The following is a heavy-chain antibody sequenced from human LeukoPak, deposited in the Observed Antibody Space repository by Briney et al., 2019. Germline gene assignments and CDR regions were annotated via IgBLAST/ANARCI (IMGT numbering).Heavy chain of an antibody. CDR3: ARGPRDSTTWYANY. CDR1: GVSFSGYY. V-gene: IGHV4-34*01. D-gene: IGHD6-13*01. J-gene: IGHJ4*02. CDR2: INHSGST. Sequence: SETLSLTCAVYGVSFSGYYWSWIRQPPGKGLEWIGEINHSGSTNYNPSLKSRDTITVDTSKNQFSLNLSPVTVADTAVYYCARGPRDSTTWYANYWGQETLVTVSS.